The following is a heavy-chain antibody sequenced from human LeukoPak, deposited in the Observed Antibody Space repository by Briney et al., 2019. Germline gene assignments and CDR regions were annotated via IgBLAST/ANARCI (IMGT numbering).Heavy chain of an antibody. CDR3: AREDYYDSSGYVFDY. D-gene: IGHD3-22*01. V-gene: IGHV4-59*01. CDR2: IYYSGST. CDR1: GGSISNYY. Sequence: SETLSLTCTVSGGSISNYYWSWIRQPPGKGLEWIGYIYYSGSTNYNPSLKSRVTISVDTSKNQFSLKLSSVTAADTAVYYCAREDYYDSSGYVFDYWGQGTLVTVSS. J-gene: IGHJ4*02.